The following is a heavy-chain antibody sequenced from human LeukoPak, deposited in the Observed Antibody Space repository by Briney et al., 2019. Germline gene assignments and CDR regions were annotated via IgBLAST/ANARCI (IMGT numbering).Heavy chain of an antibody. Sequence: RGALRLSCAASGFTFSSYAMSWVPEAPGKRLEWVSPISGSGGSTYYADTVKGRVSISRDNSKNTLYLQMNSLRAEDTAVYYCAKDPRRGIAAAGRAQYYFDYWGQGTLVTVSS. D-gene: IGHD6-13*01. CDR3: AKDPRRGIAAAGRAQYYFDY. CDR1: GFTFSSYA. J-gene: IGHJ4*02. V-gene: IGHV3-23*01. CDR2: ISGSGGST.